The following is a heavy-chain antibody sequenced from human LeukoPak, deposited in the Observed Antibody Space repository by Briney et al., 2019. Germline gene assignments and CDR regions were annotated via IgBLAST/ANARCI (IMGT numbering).Heavy chain of an antibody. CDR3: ARDRGSYYGFDY. Sequence: GGSLRLSCAASGFTVSSNYMSWVRQAPGKGLEWVSVIYSGGSTYYADSVKGRFTISRDNSKNTLYLQMNSLRAEDTAVYYCARDRGSYYGFDYWGQGTLVTVSS. V-gene: IGHV3-53*01. J-gene: IGHJ4*02. D-gene: IGHD1-26*01. CDR1: GFTVSSNY. CDR2: IYSGGST.